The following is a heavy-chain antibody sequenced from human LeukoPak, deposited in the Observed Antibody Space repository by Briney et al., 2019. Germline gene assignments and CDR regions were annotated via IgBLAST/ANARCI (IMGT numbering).Heavy chain of an antibody. D-gene: IGHD3-22*01. CDR1: GGSFSGYY. CDR2: INHSGST. J-gene: IGHJ4*02. CDR3: ARGSTMTFDY. Sequence: PSETLSLTCAVYGGSFSGYYWSWIRQPPGKGLEWIGEINHSGSTNYNPSLKSRVTISVDTSKNQFSLKLSSVTAADTAVYYCARGSTMTFDYWGQGTLVTVSS. V-gene: IGHV4-34*01.